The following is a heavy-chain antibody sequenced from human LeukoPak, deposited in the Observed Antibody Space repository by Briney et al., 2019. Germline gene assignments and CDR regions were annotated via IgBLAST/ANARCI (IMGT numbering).Heavy chain of an antibody. J-gene: IGHJ4*02. CDR3: AGRWRGTLDY. CDR2: IYSTGTT. V-gene: IGHV4-4*09. Sequence: SETLSLTCTVSGTFVSGFYWTWIRQPPGKGQEWIGFIYSTGTTSYNSSLQSRVTISVDTSKNQFSLKLKSVIAADTAIYYCAGRWRGTLDYWGRGTLVAVSS. D-gene: IGHD5-24*01. CDR1: GTFVSGFY.